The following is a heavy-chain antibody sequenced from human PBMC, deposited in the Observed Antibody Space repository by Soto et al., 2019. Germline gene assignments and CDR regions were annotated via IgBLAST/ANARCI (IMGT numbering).Heavy chain of an antibody. Sequence: SETLSLTCTVSGGSISNYYWSWIRQPPGKGLEWIGYIYYSGSTNYNPSLKSRVTISVDTSKNQFSLKLSSVTAADTAVYYCARSSILTGYYRTFLGFDPWGQGTLVTVSS. CDR3: ARSSILTGYYRTFLGFDP. CDR1: GGSISNYY. CDR2: IYYSGST. D-gene: IGHD3-9*01. J-gene: IGHJ5*02. V-gene: IGHV4-59*01.